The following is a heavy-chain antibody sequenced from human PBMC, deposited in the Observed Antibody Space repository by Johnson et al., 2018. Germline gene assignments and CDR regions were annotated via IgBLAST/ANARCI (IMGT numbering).Heavy chain of an antibody. CDR2: IYPGDSDT. Sequence: VQLVQSGAEVKKXGESXKIXCKGSGYSFTSYWIGWVRQMPGKGLEWMGIIYPGDSDTRYRPSFQGQVPLSADKSISTPYLQWSSLKASDTALYYCARRYYYGSESYHDAFDIWGQGTMVTVSS. CDR1: GYSFTSYW. CDR3: ARRYYYGSESYHDAFDI. V-gene: IGHV5-51*01. J-gene: IGHJ3*02. D-gene: IGHD3-10*01.